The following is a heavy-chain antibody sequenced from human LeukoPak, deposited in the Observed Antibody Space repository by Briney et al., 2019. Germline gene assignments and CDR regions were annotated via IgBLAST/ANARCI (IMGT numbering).Heavy chain of an antibody. V-gene: IGHV4-38-2*02. CDR1: GYSISSGYY. J-gene: IGHJ5*02. D-gene: IGHD1-26*01. Sequence: SXTLSLTCTVSGYSISSGYYWGWSRQPPGKGLEWIGSIYHSGSTYYNPSLKSRVTISVDTSKTQFSLKLSSVTAADTAVYYCARSSGTNSGGWFDPWGQGTLVTVSS. CDR2: IYHSGST. CDR3: ARSSGTNSGGWFDP.